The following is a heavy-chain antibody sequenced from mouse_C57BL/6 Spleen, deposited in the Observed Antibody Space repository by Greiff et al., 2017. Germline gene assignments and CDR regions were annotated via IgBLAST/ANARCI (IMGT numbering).Heavy chain of an antibody. CDR1: GYTFTSYW. Sequence: VQLQQPGAELVMPGASVKLSCKASGYTFTSYWMHWVKQRPGQGLEWIGEIDPSDSYTNYNQKFKGKSTLTVDKSSSTAYMQLSSLTSEDSAVYYCASEGSSYEDFDYWCQGTTLTVSS. V-gene: IGHV1-69*01. J-gene: IGHJ2*01. D-gene: IGHD1-1*01. CDR2: IDPSDSYT. CDR3: ASEGSSYEDFDY.